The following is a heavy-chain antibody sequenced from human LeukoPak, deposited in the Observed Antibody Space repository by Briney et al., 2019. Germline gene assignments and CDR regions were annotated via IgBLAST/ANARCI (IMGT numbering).Heavy chain of an antibody. V-gene: IGHV1-69*01. D-gene: IGHD3-3*01. CDR3: ARGTINYGVVTGRFDP. Sequence: SVKVSCKASGGTFSSYAISWVRQAPGQGLEWMGGIIPIFGTANYAQKFQGRVTITADESTSTAYMELSSLRSEDTAVYYCARGTINYGVVTGRFDPWGQGTLVAVSS. J-gene: IGHJ5*02. CDR2: IIPIFGTA. CDR1: GGTFSSYA.